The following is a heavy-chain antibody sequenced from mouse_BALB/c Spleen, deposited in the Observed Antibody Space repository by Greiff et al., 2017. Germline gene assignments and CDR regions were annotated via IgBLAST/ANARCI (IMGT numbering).Heavy chain of an antibody. V-gene: IGHV1S81*02. D-gene: IGHD2-3*01. CDR1: GYTFTSYW. CDR3: ARPDGYYWYFDV. CDR2: INPSNGRT. J-gene: IGHJ1*01. Sequence: VQLQQPGAELVKPGASVKLSCKASGYTFTSYWMHWVKQRPGQGLEWIGEINPSNGRTNYNEKFKSKATLTVDKSSSTAYMQLSSLTSEDSAVYYCARPDGYYWYFDVWGAGTTVTVSS.